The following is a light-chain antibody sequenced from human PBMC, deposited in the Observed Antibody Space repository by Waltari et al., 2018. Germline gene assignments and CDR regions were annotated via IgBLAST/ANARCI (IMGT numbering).Light chain of an antibody. CDR3: QQSYTTPIT. J-gene: IGKJ4*01. V-gene: IGKV1-39*01. Sequence: IQMTQSPSSLSASVGTRFTIPCRASQTLTTVSNFLNWYQQKPGSAPRLLIYSASSLQSGVPSRFSGSGSGTHFTLTISDLQPEDFATYFCQQSYTTPITFGGGTRV. CDR2: SAS. CDR1: QTLTTVSNF.